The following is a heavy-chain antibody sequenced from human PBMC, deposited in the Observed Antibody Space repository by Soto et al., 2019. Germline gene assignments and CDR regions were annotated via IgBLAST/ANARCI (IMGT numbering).Heavy chain of an antibody. V-gene: IGHV4-4*07. J-gene: IGHJ4*02. CDR1: GASIVGRGY. CDR2: FSLSGTT. Sequence: SVTMCLTCTVSGASIVGRGYWSWIRQPAGKGLEWIGRFSLSGTTNYNPSLRSRVTMSADVSKNQFSLRLTSVTAADTALYYCARGMTPPGAPAWYYFDSWGQGTLVTVSS. CDR3: ARGMTPPGAPAWYYFDS. D-gene: IGHD2-8*02.